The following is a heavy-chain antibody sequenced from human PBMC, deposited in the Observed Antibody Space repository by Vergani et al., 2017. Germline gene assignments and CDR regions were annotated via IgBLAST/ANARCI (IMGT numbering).Heavy chain of an antibody. Sequence: QLQLQESGPGLVKPSETLSLTCTVSGGSISSSSYYWGWIRQPPGKGLEWIGSIYYSGSTYYNPSLKSRVTISVDTSKNQFSLKLSSVTAADTAVYSCARCRDSSSWTTYYYYYYMDVWGKGTTVTVSS. J-gene: IGHJ6*03. CDR1: GGSISSSSYY. D-gene: IGHD6-13*01. V-gene: IGHV4-39*01. CDR3: ARCRDSSSWTTYYYYYYMDV. CDR2: IYYSGST.